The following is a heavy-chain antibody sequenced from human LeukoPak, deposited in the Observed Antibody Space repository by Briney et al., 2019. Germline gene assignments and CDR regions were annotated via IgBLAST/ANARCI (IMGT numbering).Heavy chain of an antibody. CDR1: GFTFSSYS. J-gene: IGHJ6*03. Sequence: GGSLRLSCAASGFTFSSYSMNWVRQAPGKGLEWVSSISSSSSYIYYADSVKGRLTISRDNAKNSLYLQMNSLRAEDTAVYYCARVGSPRAVYYYYYMDVWGKGTTVTISS. CDR3: ARVGSPRAVYYYYYMDV. CDR2: ISSSSSYI. D-gene: IGHD1-26*01. V-gene: IGHV3-21*01.